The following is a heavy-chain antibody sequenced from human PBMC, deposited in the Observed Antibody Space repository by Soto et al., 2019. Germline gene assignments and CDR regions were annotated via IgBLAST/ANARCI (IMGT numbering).Heavy chain of an antibody. J-gene: IGHJ4*02. Sequence: QVQLVESGGGVVQPGRSLRLSCAASGFTFSSYGMHWVRQAPGKGLEWVAVIWYDGSNKYYADSVKGRFTISRDNSKNTLYLQMNSLRAEDTAVYYCARDFAFGFAAYCDYWGQGTLVTVSS. D-gene: IGHD3-16*01. CDR1: GFTFSSYG. V-gene: IGHV3-33*01. CDR2: IWYDGSNK. CDR3: ARDFAFGFAAYCDY.